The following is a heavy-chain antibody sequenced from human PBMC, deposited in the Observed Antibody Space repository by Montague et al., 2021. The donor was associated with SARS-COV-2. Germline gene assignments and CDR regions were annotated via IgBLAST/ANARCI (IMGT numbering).Heavy chain of an antibody. CDR3: ARERVEIQIWGVYYYDMDV. CDR2: INSNGSTI. CDR1: GFTFSSYE. Sequence: SLRLSCAASGFTFSSYEMNWVRQAPGKGLEWVSYINSNGSTIYYADSVKGRFTISRDNAKNSLYLQMNSLRAEDTAVYYCARERVEIQIWGVYYYDMDVWGKGTTVTVSS. V-gene: IGHV3-48*03. D-gene: IGHD5-18*01. J-gene: IGHJ6*03.